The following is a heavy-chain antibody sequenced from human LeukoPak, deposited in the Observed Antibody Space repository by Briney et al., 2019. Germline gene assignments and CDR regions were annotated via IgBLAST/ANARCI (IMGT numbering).Heavy chain of an antibody. J-gene: IGHJ4*02. CDR3: AREHDNSTYYSDY. CDR2: INPNSGGT. V-gene: IGHV1-2*06. D-gene: IGHD2/OR15-2a*01. Sequence: ASVKVSCKASGYTFTGHYMHWVRQAPGQGLEWMGRINPNSGGTNYAQKFQGRVTMTRDTSISTAYMELSRLRSDDTAVYYCAREHDNSTYYSDYWGQGTLVTVSS. CDR1: GYTFTGHY.